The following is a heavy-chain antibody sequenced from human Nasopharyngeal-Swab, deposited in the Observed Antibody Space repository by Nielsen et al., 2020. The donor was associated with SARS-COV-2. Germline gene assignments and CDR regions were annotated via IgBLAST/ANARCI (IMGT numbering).Heavy chain of an antibody. CDR2: IYYSGST. CDR1: GGSISSSSYY. V-gene: IGHV4-39*01. J-gene: IGHJ4*02. Sequence: SETLSLTCTVSGGSISSSSYYWGWIRQPPGKGLEWIGSIYYSGSTYYNPSLKSRVIISVDTSKNQFSLKLSSVTAADTAVYYCAKQYYYDSSGYDPRSYYFDYWGQGTLVTVSS. CDR3: AKQYYYDSSGYDPRSYYFDY. D-gene: IGHD3-22*01.